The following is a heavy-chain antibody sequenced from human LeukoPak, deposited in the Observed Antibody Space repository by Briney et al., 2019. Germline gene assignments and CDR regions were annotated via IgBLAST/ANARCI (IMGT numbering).Heavy chain of an antibody. D-gene: IGHD6-19*01. CDR2: ISYDGSNK. J-gene: IGHJ4*02. Sequence: GGSLRLSCAASGFTFGSYGMHWVRQAPGKGLEWVAVISYDGSNKYYADSVKGRFTISRDNSKNTLYLQMNSLRAEDTAVYYCAKEYGNHQWLEYYFDYWGQGTLVTVSS. V-gene: IGHV3-30*18. CDR3: AKEYGNHQWLEYYFDY. CDR1: GFTFGSYG.